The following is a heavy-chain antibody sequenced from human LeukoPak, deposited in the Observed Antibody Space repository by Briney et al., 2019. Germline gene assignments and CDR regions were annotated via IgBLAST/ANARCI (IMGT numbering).Heavy chain of an antibody. Sequence: ASVKVSCKASGYTFTSYYMHWVRQAPGQGLEWMGLINHSGGSTSYAQKFQGRVTMTRDTSTSTVYMELSSLRSEDTAVYYCARDGRYCSSTSCYDNWFDPWGQGTLVTVSS. D-gene: IGHD2-2*01. CDR1: GYTFTSYY. V-gene: IGHV1-46*01. CDR2: INHSGGST. J-gene: IGHJ5*02. CDR3: ARDGRYCSSTSCYDNWFDP.